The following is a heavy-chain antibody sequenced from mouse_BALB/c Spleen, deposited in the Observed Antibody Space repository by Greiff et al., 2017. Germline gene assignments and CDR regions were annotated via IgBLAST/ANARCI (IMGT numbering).Heavy chain of an antibody. Sequence: EVKLVESGGGLVQPGGSLRLSCATSGFTFTDYYMSWVRQPPGKALEWLGFIRNKANGYTTEYSASVKGRFTISRDNSQSILYLQMNTLRAEDSATYYCASPSLYYAMDYWGQGTSVTVSS. J-gene: IGHJ4*01. V-gene: IGHV7-3*02. CDR2: IRNKANGYTT. CDR1: GFTFTDYY. CDR3: ASPSLYYAMDY.